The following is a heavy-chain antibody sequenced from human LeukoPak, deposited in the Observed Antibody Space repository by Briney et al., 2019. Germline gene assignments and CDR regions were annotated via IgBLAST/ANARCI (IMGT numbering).Heavy chain of an antibody. V-gene: IGHV3-7*01. Sequence: GGSLRLFCAASRFTFSRYWMSWARQAPGRGLEWVANIEKDGSKKIYVDSVKGLFTIFRDNAKNALFLQMNSLRGEDTAVYYCATNSDYRFEYWGQGTLVTVSS. J-gene: IGHJ4*02. CDR1: RFTFSRYW. CDR3: ATNSDYRFEY. CDR2: IEKDGSKK. D-gene: IGHD3-22*01.